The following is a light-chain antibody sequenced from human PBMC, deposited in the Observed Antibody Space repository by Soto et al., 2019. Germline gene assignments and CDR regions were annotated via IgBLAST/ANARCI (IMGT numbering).Light chain of an antibody. V-gene: IGLV2-23*02. J-gene: IGLJ3*02. CDR1: SSDVGSYDY. CDR3: CSYAGSSTSWV. Sequence: QSVLIQPPSVSGSPGQSVTISCTGTSSDVGSYDYVSWYQQHPGTVPKPMIYNVNTRPSGVSNRFSGSKSGNTASLTISGLQAEDEADYYCCSYAGSSTSWVFGGGTKVTVL. CDR2: NVN.